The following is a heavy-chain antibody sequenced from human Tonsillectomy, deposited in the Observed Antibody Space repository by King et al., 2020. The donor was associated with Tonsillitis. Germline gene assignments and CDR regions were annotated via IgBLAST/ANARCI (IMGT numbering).Heavy chain of an antibody. CDR3: SRQASYGSGGYPFDY. Sequence: QLQESGPGLVKPSETLSLTCSVSGGSVSGYSWSWIRQPPGKGLEWIGYIGHSGSPNYKPSLMSRVTIAVDTSKNQCSLKLSSMTAADTAVSYCSRQASYGSGGYPFDYWGQGTLVTVSS. V-gene: IGHV4-59*08. D-gene: IGHD3-10*01. J-gene: IGHJ4*02. CDR1: GGSVSGYS. CDR2: IGHSGSP.